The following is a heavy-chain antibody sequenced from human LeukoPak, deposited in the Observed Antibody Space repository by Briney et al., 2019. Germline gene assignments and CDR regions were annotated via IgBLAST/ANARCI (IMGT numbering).Heavy chain of an antibody. Sequence: SETLSLTCAVYGGSFSGYYWSWIRQPPGKGLEWIGEINHSGSTNYNPSLKSRVTISVDTSKNQFSLKLSSVTAADTAVYYCARLTGTGWFGEFHYFDYWGQGTLVTVSS. CDR3: ARLTGTGWFGEFHYFDY. J-gene: IGHJ4*02. V-gene: IGHV4-34*01. CDR1: GGSFSGYY. D-gene: IGHD3-10*01. CDR2: INHSGST.